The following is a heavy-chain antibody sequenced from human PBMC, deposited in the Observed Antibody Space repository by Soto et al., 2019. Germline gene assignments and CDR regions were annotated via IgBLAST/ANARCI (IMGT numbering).Heavy chain of an antibody. D-gene: IGHD1-26*01. J-gene: IGHJ3*02. CDR3: ARIESYYVAPDI. Sequence: ASVKVSCKASGYTFTSHGISWVRQAPGQGLERMGWIGAYNGNTNYAQKLQGRVTMTTDTSTSTAYMELRSLRSDDTAVYYCARIESYYVAPDIWGQGTMVTVSS. CDR2: IGAYNGNT. V-gene: IGHV1-18*04. CDR1: GYTFTSHG.